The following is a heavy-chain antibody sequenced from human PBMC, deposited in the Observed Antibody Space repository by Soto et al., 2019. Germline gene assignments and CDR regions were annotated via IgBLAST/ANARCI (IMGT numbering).Heavy chain of an antibody. CDR2: INTAKDNT. J-gene: IGHJ4*02. D-gene: IGHD6-13*01. Sequence: QVQLVQSGAEVKKPGASVKVSCKASGYTFTSYAIHWVRQAPGQRLEWMGWINTAKDNTKYSQKFQGRVTITRDTSASIVYMELSSLRSEDTAVYDCARGSSWSYFDYWGQGTLVTVSS. CDR3: ARGSSWSYFDY. CDR1: GYTFTSYA. V-gene: IGHV1-3*04.